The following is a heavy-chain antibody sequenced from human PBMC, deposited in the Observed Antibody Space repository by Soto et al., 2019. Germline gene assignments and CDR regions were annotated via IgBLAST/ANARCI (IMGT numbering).Heavy chain of an antibody. CDR3: AKGRGFKWLEPHFFDY. Sequence: EVQLVESGGGLVQPGRSLRLSCAASGFTFGDYAMHWVRQAPGKGLEWVSGISWDSGSLGYADSVKGRFTISRDNAKNSLYVQMNSLRPEDTALYYCAKGRGFKWLEPHFFDYWGQGTLVTVSS. D-gene: IGHD6-19*01. CDR2: ISWDSGSL. CDR1: GFTFGDYA. V-gene: IGHV3-9*01. J-gene: IGHJ4*02.